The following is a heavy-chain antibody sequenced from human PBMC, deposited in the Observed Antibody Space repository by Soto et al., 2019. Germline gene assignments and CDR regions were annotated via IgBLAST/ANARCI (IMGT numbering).Heavy chain of an antibody. CDR2: ISSSSSTI. J-gene: IGHJ5*02. CDR1: GFTFSSYS. D-gene: IGHD6-13*01. CDR3: ARHPERIAQIGWFDP. V-gene: IGHV3-48*01. Sequence: EVQLVESGGGLVQPGGSLRLSCAASGFTFSSYSMNWVRQAPGKGLEWVSYISSSSSTIYYADSVKGRFTISRDNAKNSLCLQINSLRAEDTAVYYCARHPERIAQIGWFDPWGQGTLVTVSS.